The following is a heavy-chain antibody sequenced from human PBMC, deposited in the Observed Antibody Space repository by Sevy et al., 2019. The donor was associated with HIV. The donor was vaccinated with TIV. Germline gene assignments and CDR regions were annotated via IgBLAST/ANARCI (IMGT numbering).Heavy chain of an antibody. CDR3: ARDSGYSLNWYPDY. CDR1: RFTFSSHA. D-gene: IGHD6-13*01. J-gene: IGHJ4*02. CDR2: ISFDGNNR. V-gene: IGHV3-30*03. Sequence: GGSLRLSCAASRFTFSSHAMHWIRQTPGKGLEWVAVISFDGNNRYSANSVKGRFTISRDNSKNALYQQMNSLRLEDTDAYYCARDSGYSLNWYPDYWGQGTLVTVSS.